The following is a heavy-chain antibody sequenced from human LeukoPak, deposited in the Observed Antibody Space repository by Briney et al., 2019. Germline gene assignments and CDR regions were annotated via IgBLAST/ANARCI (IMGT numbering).Heavy chain of an antibody. Sequence: SQTLSLTCAISGDSVSSNSAAWNWNRQSPSRGLECLGRTYYMSKWFNDYAVSVKSRIIVDPDTSKNQFSLQLNSVAHEDTAVYYCARGGSGGKAFDIWGQGTMVTVSS. CDR2: TYYMSKWFN. V-gene: IGHV6-1*01. D-gene: IGHD3-10*01. CDR1: GDSVSSNSAA. J-gene: IGHJ3*02. CDR3: ARGGSGGKAFDI.